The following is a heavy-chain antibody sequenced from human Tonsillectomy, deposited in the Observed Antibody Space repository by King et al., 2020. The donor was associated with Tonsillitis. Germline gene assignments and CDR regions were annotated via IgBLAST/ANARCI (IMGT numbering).Heavy chain of an antibody. Sequence: VQLVESGGGVVQPGRSLRLSCAASGFSFRIYGIHWVRHAPGKGLEWVASIPYDGSNKYYSDAVKVRFTVSRDNSKNTRYLQMNSLRVEDTAVYYCAKEIAAAGDSYYSYGMDVWGQGTAVTVSS. CDR3: AKEIAAAGDSYYSYGMDV. CDR2: IPYDGSNK. J-gene: IGHJ6*02. V-gene: IGHV3-30*18. D-gene: IGHD6-13*01. CDR1: GFSFRIYG.